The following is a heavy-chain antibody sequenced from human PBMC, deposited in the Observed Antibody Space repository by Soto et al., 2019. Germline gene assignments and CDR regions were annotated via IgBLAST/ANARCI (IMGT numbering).Heavy chain of an antibody. V-gene: IGHV3-7*03. CDR2: IKQDGSEK. D-gene: IGHD3-3*01. CDR3: ARHYYYDFWSGYQNNWFDH. Sequence: XGSLRLSCAASGFIFSSYWMSWVRQAPGKGLEWVANIKQDGSEKYYVDSVKGRFTISRDNAKNSLFLQMSSLRAEDTAVYYCARHYYYDFWSGYQNNWFDHWGQGTLVTVSS. CDR1: GFIFSSYW. J-gene: IGHJ5*02.